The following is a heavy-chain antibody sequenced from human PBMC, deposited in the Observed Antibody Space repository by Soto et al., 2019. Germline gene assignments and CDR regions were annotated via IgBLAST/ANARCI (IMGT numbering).Heavy chain of an antibody. Sequence: QVQLVQSGAEVKKPGSSVKVSCKASGGTFSSYAISWVRQAPGQGLEWMGGIIPIFGTANYAQKFQGRVTITADKSTSTAYMGLSSLRSEDTAVYYCACAGGPSIAARQTQHPYGMDVWGQGTTVTVSS. CDR3: ACAGGPSIAARQTQHPYGMDV. CDR1: GGTFSSYA. D-gene: IGHD6-6*01. CDR2: IIPIFGTA. J-gene: IGHJ6*02. V-gene: IGHV1-69*06.